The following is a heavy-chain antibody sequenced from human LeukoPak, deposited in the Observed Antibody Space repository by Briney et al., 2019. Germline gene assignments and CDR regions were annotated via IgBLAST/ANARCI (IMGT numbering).Heavy chain of an antibody. CDR2: IRQDGIEK. CDR3: ARGRGFDP. Sequence: GGSLRLSCAASGFTFTTYWMSWVRQAPGQGLEWVANIRQDGIEKHYVDSVKGRFTISRDNAKNSLYLQMNSLRAEDTAVYYCARGRGFDPWGQGTLVTVSS. CDR1: GFTFTTYW. V-gene: IGHV3-7*01. J-gene: IGHJ5*02.